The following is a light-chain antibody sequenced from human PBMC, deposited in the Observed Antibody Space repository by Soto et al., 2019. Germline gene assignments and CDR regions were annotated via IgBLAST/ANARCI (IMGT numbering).Light chain of an antibody. V-gene: IGLV1-40*01. J-gene: IGLJ2*01. CDR1: SSDIGSYSF. CDR2: GDT. CDR3: CSYAGIYFVV. Sequence: QSVLTQPPSVSGAPGQRVTISCTGISSDIGSYSFVHWYQQLPGTAPKLLIYGDTNRPSGVPDRFSASKSGTSASLVITGLQAEDEADYYCCSYAGIYFVVFGGGTKLTVL.